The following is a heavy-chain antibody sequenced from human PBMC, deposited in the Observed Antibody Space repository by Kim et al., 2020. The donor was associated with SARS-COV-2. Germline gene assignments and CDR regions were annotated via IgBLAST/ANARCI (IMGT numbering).Heavy chain of an antibody. D-gene: IGHD2-15*01. V-gene: IGHV3-11*06. Sequence: GRFTITRDNAKNSLYLQMNSLRAEDTAVYYCASLGYCSGGRCLNYYYGMDVWGQGTTVTVSS. CDR3: ASLGYCSGGRCLNYYYGMDV. J-gene: IGHJ6*02.